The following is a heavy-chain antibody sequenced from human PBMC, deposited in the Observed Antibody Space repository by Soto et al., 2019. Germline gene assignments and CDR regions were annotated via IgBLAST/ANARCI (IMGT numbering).Heavy chain of an antibody. J-gene: IGHJ4*02. CDR1: GYTFTTYY. Sequence: QVQLVQSGAEVKKPGASVKVSCKASGYTFTTYYMHWVRQAPGQGFEWMGVINPSGGSTSYAQKFQGSVTVTRDTSTSPLYMELSSLRSEDTAVYYCAREGDGYNLGPSVDFDYWGQGTLVTVSS. D-gene: IGHD5-12*01. V-gene: IGHV1-46*01. CDR3: AREGDGYNLGPSVDFDY. CDR2: INPSGGST.